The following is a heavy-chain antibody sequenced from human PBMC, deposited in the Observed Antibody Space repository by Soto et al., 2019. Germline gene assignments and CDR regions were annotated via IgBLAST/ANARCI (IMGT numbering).Heavy chain of an antibody. CDR3: ARGEQYSGRIFDY. Sequence: PSQTLSLTCVITGDSVPSNSAGWSWVRQSPSRGLEWLGRTYYRSKWYYEYAVSVRGRITINPDTSKNQYSLQLNSVTPEDTAVYFCARGEQYSGRIFDYWGQGTLVTVSS. V-gene: IGHV6-1*01. CDR1: GDSVPSNSAG. J-gene: IGHJ4*01. D-gene: IGHD1-26*01. CDR2: TYYRSKWYY.